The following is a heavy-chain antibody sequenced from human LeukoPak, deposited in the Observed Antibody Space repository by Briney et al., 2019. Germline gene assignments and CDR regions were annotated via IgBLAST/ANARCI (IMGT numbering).Heavy chain of an antibody. CDR1: GFTFSNAG. J-gene: IGHJ4*02. D-gene: IGHD3-10*01. CDR2: IKSKSDGGTT. V-gene: IGHV3-15*01. CDR3: TTEITMVREVIGFDY. Sequence: GGSLRLSCAASGFTFSNAGMSWVRQAPGKGLEWVCRIKSKSDGGTTDYAAPVKGRVTISRDDSKNTLYLPIHSPKTEDTAVYYCTTEITMVREVIGFDYWGQGPLVTVSS.